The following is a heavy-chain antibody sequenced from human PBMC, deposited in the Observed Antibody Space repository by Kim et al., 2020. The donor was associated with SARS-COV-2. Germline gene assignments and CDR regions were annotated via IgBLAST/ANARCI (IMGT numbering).Heavy chain of an antibody. CDR3: ARSRGVVTATAEGY. V-gene: IGHV1-2*02. D-gene: IGHD2-21*02. J-gene: IGHJ4*02. Sequence: ASVKVSCKASGYTFTGYYMHWVRQAPGQGLEWMGWINPNSGGTNYAQKFQGRVTMTRDTSISTAYMELSRLRSDDTAVYYCARSRGVVTATAEGYWGQGTLVTVSS. CDR2: INPNSGGT. CDR1: GYTFTGYY.